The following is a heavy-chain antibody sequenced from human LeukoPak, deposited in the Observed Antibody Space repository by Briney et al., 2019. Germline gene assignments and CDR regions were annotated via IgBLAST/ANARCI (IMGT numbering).Heavy chain of an antibody. V-gene: IGHV3-21*06. CDR3: ARDKAQDSVYYGMDV. J-gene: IGHJ6*02. CDR1: GFTFSSYS. D-gene: IGHD6-6*01. CDR2: ISSGSNYI. Sequence: PGGSLRLSCAASGFTFSSYSMVWVRQAPGKGLEWVSSISSGSNYIYYADSVKGRFTISRDNARTSLYLQINSLRAEDTAVYYCARDKAQDSVYYGMDVWGQGTTVTVSS.